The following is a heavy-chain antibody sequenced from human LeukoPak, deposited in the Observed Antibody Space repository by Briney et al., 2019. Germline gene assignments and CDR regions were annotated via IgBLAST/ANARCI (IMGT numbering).Heavy chain of an antibody. D-gene: IGHD3-22*01. V-gene: IGHV4-61*01. CDR1: GGSVNSGSYY. J-gene: IGHJ4*02. CDR3: ARSYYDSSVFSLYFDY. Sequence: SETLSLTCTVSGGSVNSGSYYWSWIRQPPGKGLEWIGYIYYSGSTNYNPSLKSRVTISVDTSKNQFSLKLSSVTAADTAVYYCARSYYDSSVFSLYFDYWGQGTLVTVSS. CDR2: IYYSGST.